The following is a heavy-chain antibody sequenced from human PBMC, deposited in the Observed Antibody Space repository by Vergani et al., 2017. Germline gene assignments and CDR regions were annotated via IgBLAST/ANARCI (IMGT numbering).Heavy chain of an antibody. CDR1: GFSFRNAW. CDR2: IESKFDRGTT. V-gene: IGHV3-15*04. D-gene: IGHD2-21*01. Sequence: EVQLVESGGGIVKPGGSLRLSCVASGFSFRNAWMNWVRRTPGKGLEWVGRIESKFDRGTTDYAAAVKGRFTISRDDSKNTLFLQMNGLKTEDIGVYYCTTDPRYCGDGSCYWLRDHHYYGMDVWGQGTTVTVSS. J-gene: IGHJ6*02. CDR3: TTDPRYCGDGSCYWLRDHHYYGMDV.